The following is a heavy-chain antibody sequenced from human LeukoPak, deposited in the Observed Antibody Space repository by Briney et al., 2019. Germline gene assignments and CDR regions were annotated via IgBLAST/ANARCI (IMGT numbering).Heavy chain of an antibody. Sequence: SETLSLTCTVSGVSISSYYWSWIRQPPGKGLEWIGYIYYSGSTNYNPSLKSRVTISVDTSKNQFSLKLSSVTAADTAVYYCARGARAGYNLEPFDYWSQGTLVTVSS. CDR3: ARGARAGYNLEPFDY. CDR2: IYYSGST. CDR1: GVSISSYY. V-gene: IGHV4-59*08. D-gene: IGHD5-24*01. J-gene: IGHJ4*02.